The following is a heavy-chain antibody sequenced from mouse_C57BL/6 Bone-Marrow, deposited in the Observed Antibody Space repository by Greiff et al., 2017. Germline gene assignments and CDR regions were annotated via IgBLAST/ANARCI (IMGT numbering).Heavy chain of an antibody. D-gene: IGHD1-1*01. CDR3: TTIPNLFFAY. J-gene: IGHJ3*01. CDR1: GFNIKDDY. Sequence: EVKLVESGAELVRPGASVKLSCTASGFNIKDDYMHWVKQRPEKGLEWIGWIDPENGDTEYASKFQGKATITADTSSNTAYLQLSSLTSEDTAVYYCTTIPNLFFAYWGQGTLVTVSA. CDR2: IDPENGDT. V-gene: IGHV14-4*01.